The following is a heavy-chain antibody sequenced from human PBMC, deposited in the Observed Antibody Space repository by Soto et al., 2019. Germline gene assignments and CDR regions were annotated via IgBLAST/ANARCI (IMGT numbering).Heavy chain of an antibody. D-gene: IGHD6-6*01. Sequence: ASVKVSCKPSGYTFITYGISWVRQAPGQGLEWMGWISVYNGNTKYGQKFQGRVTMTTDTSTNTAYMELRSLGSDDTAVYYCARDSLAARPGWFDPWGQGTLVTVSS. J-gene: IGHJ5*02. V-gene: IGHV1-18*01. CDR1: GYTFITYG. CDR3: ARDSLAARPGWFDP. CDR2: ISVYNGNT.